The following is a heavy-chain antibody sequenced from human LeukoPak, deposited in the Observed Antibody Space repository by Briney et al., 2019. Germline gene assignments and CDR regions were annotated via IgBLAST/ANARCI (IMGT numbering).Heavy chain of an antibody. Sequence: GGSLRLSCATSEFTLSSYAMNWVRQAPGKGLEWVSGITGSSDKTFYADSVKGRFTISRDSSKNTMYLQMNSLRGADSAVYYFPKDLSSSWQIDYWGQGTLVTLSS. V-gene: IGHV3-23*01. CDR2: ITGSSDKT. D-gene: IGHD6-13*01. CDR1: EFTLSSYA. J-gene: IGHJ4*02. CDR3: PKDLSSSWQIDY.